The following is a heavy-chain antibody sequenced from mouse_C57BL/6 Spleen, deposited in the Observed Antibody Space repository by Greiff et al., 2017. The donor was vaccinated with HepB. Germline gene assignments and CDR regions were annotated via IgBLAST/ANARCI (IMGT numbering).Heavy chain of an antibody. CDR2: IDPSDSET. Sequence: QVQLQQPGAELARPGSSVKLSCKASGYTFTSYWMHWVKQRPIQGLEWIGNIDPSDSETHYNQKFKDKATLTVDKSSSTAYMQLSSLTSEDSAVYYCASEGYYGSSYYFDYWGQGTTLTVSS. D-gene: IGHD1-1*01. J-gene: IGHJ2*01. CDR1: GYTFTSYW. V-gene: IGHV1-52*01. CDR3: ASEGYYGSSYYFDY.